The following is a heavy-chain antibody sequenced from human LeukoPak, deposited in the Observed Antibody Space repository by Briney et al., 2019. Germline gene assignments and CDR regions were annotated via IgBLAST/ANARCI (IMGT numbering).Heavy chain of an antibody. CDR2: ISSSSSYL. Sequence: GGSLRLSCAASGFTFSSYSMNWVRQAPGKGLEWVSSISSSSSYLYYADSVKGRFTISRDNAKNSLYLQMNSLRAEDTAVYYYASLPLTVAGLDYWGQGTLVTVSS. V-gene: IGHV3-21*01. CDR3: ASLPLTVAGLDY. CDR1: GFTFSSYS. D-gene: IGHD6-19*01. J-gene: IGHJ4*02.